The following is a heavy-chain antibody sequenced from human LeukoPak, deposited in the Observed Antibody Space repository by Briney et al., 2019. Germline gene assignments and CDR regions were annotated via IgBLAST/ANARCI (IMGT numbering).Heavy chain of an antibody. V-gene: IGHV4-59*12. CDR2: IYHSGST. D-gene: IGHD1-7*01. CDR1: GGSISSYY. J-gene: IGHJ4*02. Sequence: SETLSLTCTVSGGSISSYYWSWIRQPPGKGLEWIGYIYHSGSTYYNPSLKSRVTMSVDRSKNQFSLKLSSVTAADTAVYYCARDGITGITGTYGGFFDYWGQGTLVTVSS. CDR3: ARDGITGITGTYGGFFDY.